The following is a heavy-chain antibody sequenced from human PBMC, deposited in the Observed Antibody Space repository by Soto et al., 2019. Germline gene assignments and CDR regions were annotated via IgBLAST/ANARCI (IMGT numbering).Heavy chain of an antibody. D-gene: IGHD6-19*01. Sequence: QVQLVESGGGVAQPGRYLRLSCIVSGFTFSGHAMHWVRQAPGKGLEWVTQIWYDGSNKYYAESVKGRFTISRDNSKNTLYLQMNSLRVEDTAVYYCARDGQGLAPYALDVWGQGTSVTVSS. CDR2: IWYDGSNK. J-gene: IGHJ6*02. CDR3: ARDGQGLAPYALDV. V-gene: IGHV3-33*01. CDR1: GFTFSGHA.